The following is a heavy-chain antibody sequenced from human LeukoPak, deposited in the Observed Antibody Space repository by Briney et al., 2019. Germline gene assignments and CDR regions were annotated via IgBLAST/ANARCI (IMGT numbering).Heavy chain of an antibody. Sequence: GGSLRLSCAASGFTFSSYGMHWVRQAPGKGLEWVAVIWYDGSNKYYADSVKGRFTISRDNSKNTLYLQMNSLRAEGTAVYYCARDSAEQWLAPPLLDPWGQGTLVTVSS. CDR1: GFTFSSYG. CDR2: IWYDGSNK. D-gene: IGHD6-19*01. V-gene: IGHV3-33*01. J-gene: IGHJ5*02. CDR3: ARDSAEQWLAPPLLDP.